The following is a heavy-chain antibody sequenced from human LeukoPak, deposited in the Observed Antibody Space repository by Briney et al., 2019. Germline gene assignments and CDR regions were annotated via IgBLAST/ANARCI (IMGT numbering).Heavy chain of an antibody. D-gene: IGHD6-13*01. CDR2: INHSGST. CDR1: GGSFSGYY. Sequence: SETLSLTCAVYGGSFSGYYWSWIRQPPGKGLEWIGEINHSGSTNYNPSLKSRVTISVDTSKNQFSLKLSSVTAADTAVYYCARTQAAAGRMFDYWGQGTLVTVSS. CDR3: ARTQAAAGRMFDY. V-gene: IGHV4-34*09. J-gene: IGHJ4*02.